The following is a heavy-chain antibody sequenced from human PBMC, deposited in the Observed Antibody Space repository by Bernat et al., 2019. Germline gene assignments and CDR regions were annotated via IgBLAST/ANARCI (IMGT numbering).Heavy chain of an antibody. CDR1: GFTFSTYW. CDR2: INQVGSDK. CDR3: ARLARYCPSTDCQGNDH. J-gene: IGHJ4*02. V-gene: IGHV3-7*03. Sequence: EVQLVESGGGLVQPGGSLRLSCAASGFTFSTYWMTWVRQAPGKVLEWVANINQVGSDKYYVDSVKGRFTISRDNARDSLFLQMNSLRVDDTAVYYCARLARYCPSTDCQGNDHWGQGTLVTVSS. D-gene: IGHD2-2*01.